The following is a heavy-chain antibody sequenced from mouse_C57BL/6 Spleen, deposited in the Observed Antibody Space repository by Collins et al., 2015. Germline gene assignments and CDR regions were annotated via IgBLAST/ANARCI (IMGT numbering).Heavy chain of an antibody. CDR1: GFTFSNYW. Sequence: EVKIEESGGGLVQPGGSMKLSCVASGFTFSNYWMNWVRQSPEKGLEWVAQIRLRSVNYATYYAESVKGRFTISRDDSRNSVYLQMNNLRAEDTGIYYCTDPGAVFDCWGQGTTLTVSS. CDR3: TDPGAVFDC. J-gene: IGHJ2*01. CDR2: IRLRSVNYAT. V-gene: IGHV6-3*01. D-gene: IGHD4-1*01.